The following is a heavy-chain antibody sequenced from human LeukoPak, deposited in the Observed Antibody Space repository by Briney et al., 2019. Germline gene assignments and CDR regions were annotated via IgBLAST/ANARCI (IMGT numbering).Heavy chain of an antibody. D-gene: IGHD3-10*01. V-gene: IGHV3-9*01. CDR1: GFTFDDYA. J-gene: IGHJ3*02. Sequence: PPGRSLRLSCAASGFTFDDYAMHWVRQAPGKGLEWVSGISWNSGSIGYADSVKGRFTISRDNAKNSLYLQMNSLRAEDTALYYCAKLGELNAFDIWGQGTMVTVSS. CDR3: AKLGELNAFDI. CDR2: ISWNSGSI.